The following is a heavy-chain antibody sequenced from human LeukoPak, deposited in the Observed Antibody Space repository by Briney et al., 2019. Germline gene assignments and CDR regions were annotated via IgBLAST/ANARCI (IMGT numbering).Heavy chain of an antibody. CDR3: AKDRGGQVVTAFVS. CDR2: INWNSGRI. Sequence: GGSLRLSCAASGFTFDDCAMHWVRQAPGKGLEWVSGINWNSGRIDYADSVKGRFTISRDNAKNSLYLQMNRLRTEDTAFYYCAKDRGGQVVTAFVSWGQGTLVTVSS. CDR1: GFTFDDCA. V-gene: IGHV3-9*01. D-gene: IGHD2-21*02. J-gene: IGHJ4*02.